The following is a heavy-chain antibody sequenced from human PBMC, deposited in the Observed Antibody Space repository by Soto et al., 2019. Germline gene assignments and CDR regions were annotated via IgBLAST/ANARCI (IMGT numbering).Heavy chain of an antibody. D-gene: IGHD3-16*02. CDR2: IIPIFGTA. CDR3: ASIANDYVWGSYRYTQNYYYYYGMDA. CDR1: GGTFSSYA. J-gene: IGHJ6*02. Sequence: SVKVSCKASGGTFSSYAISWVRQAPGQGLEWMGGIIPIFGTANYAQKFQGRVTITADESTSTAYMELSSLRSEDTAVYYCASIANDYVWGSYRYTQNYYYYYGMDAWG. V-gene: IGHV1-69*13.